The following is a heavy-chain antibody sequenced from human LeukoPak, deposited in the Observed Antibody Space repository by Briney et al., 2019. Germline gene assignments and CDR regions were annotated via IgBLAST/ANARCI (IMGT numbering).Heavy chain of an antibody. J-gene: IGHJ4*02. CDR2: ISTQSGNT. D-gene: IGHD3-10*01. V-gene: IGHV1-18*01. Sequence: EASVKVSCEASGYTLTSYGINWMRQAPGQGLEWMGWISTQSGNTNYAQKVQGRLTLTTDRSTNTAYMELRSLRSDDTAVYYCARDPYYGSGGLSFDYWGQGTLVTVSS. CDR1: GYTLTSYG. CDR3: ARDPYYGSGGLSFDY.